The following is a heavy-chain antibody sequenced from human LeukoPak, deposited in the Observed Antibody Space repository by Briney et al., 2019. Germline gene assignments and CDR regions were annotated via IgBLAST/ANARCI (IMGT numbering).Heavy chain of an antibody. D-gene: IGHD3-10*01. V-gene: IGHV3-48*04. Sequence: GGSLRLSCAASGFTFSSYSMNWVRQAPGKGLEWVSYISGSSSTIYYADSVKGRFTISRDNAKNSLYLQMNSLRAEDTAVYYCARGLGGELPALNFYYWGQVTLVTVSS. CDR3: ARGLGGELPALNFYY. CDR1: GFTFSSYS. J-gene: IGHJ4*01. CDR2: ISGSSSTI.